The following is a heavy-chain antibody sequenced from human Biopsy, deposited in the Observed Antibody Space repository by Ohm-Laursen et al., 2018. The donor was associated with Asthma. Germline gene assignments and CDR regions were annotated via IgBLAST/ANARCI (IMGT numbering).Heavy chain of an antibody. Sequence: SLRLSCAASGFILRDYCMCWVRQAPGQGLAWVDNIKHDGSEKHHVDSLKARFTISRDNAKNLLILQMNSLRAEDTAVYYCAKAERYFDWYWFGPWGQGTLVTVSS. D-gene: IGHD3-9*01. CDR1: GFILRDYC. V-gene: IGHV3-7*03. CDR2: IKHDGSEK. J-gene: IGHJ5*02. CDR3: AKAERYFDWYWFGP.